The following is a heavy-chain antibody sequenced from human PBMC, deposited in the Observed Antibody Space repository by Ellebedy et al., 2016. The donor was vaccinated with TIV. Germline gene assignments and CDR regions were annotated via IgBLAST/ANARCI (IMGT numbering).Heavy chain of an antibody. V-gene: IGHV3-23*01. CDR2: ISGSGGST. J-gene: IGHJ6*02. D-gene: IGHD6-6*01. CDR3: AKGDSSSSGLWYYYYGMDV. CDR1: GFTFSSYA. Sequence: GESLKIPCAASGFTFSSYAMSWVRQAPGKALEWVSAISGSGGSTYYADSVKGRFTISRDNSKNTLYLQMNSLRAEDTAVYYCAKGDSSSSGLWYYYYGMDVWGQGTTVTVSS.